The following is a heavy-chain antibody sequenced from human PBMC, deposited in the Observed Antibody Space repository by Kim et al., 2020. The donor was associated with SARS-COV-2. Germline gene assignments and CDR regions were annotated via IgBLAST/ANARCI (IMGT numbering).Heavy chain of an antibody. CDR3: ARDDGMATQNY. Sequence: ATDAQKFKGRVTITAHKYTSTAYMELSSLRSEDTAVYYCARDDGMATQNYWGQGTLVTVSS. J-gene: IGHJ4*02. V-gene: IGHV1-69*04. D-gene: IGHD5-12*01. CDR2: A.